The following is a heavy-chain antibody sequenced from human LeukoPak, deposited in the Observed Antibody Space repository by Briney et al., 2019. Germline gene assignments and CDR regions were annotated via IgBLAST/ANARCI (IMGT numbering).Heavy chain of an antibody. CDR2: IYTSGST. CDR3: ARDPGYCSSTSCPRPYYYYMDV. J-gene: IGHJ6*03. D-gene: IGHD2-2*01. Sequence: SETLSLTCTVSGGSISSYYWSWIRQPAGKGLEWIGRIYTSGSTNYNPSLKSRVTMSVDTSKNQFSLKLSSVTAADTAVYYCARDPGYCSSTSCPRPYYYYMDVWGKGTTVTVSS. V-gene: IGHV4-4*07. CDR1: GGSISSYY.